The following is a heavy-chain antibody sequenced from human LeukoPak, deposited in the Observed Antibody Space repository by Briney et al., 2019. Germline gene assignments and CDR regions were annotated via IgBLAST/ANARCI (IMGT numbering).Heavy chain of an antibody. CDR1: GGSISSGSYY. CDR3: ARLENDGYSFDY. J-gene: IGHJ4*02. CDR2: IYTSGST. D-gene: IGHD5-24*01. Sequence: SETLSLTCTVSGGSISSGSYYWSWIRQPAGKGLEWIGRIYTSGSTNYNPSLKSRVTISVDTSKNQFSLKLSSVTAADTAVYYCARLENDGYSFDYWGQGTLVTVSS. V-gene: IGHV4-61*02.